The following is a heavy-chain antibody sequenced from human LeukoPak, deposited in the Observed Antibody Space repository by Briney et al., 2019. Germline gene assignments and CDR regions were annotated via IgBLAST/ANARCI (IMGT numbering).Heavy chain of an antibody. CDR1: GFIFSTYA. V-gene: IGHV3-23*01. Sequence: GGSLRLSCAASGFIFSTYAMTWVRPAPGKGLEWVSSSGSTIDYSDSVKGRFTISRDNSKNTLYLQMNSLSAEDTAVYYCTRDSSYGDYSTAFDYWGQGALVTVSS. CDR2: SGSTI. D-gene: IGHD4-17*01. CDR3: TRDSSYGDYSTAFDY. J-gene: IGHJ4*02.